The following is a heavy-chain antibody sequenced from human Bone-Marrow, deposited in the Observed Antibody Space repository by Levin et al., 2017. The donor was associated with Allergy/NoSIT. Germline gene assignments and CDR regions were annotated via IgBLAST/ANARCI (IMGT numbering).Heavy chain of an antibody. Sequence: ASVKVSCKASGYTFTSYDINCVRQATGQGLEWMGWMNPNSGNTGYAQKFQGRVTMTRNTSISTAYMELSSLRSEDTAVYYCARSPYDYVWGSYRFQGNNWFDPWGQGTLVTVSS. CDR2: MNPNSGNT. D-gene: IGHD3-16*02. V-gene: IGHV1-8*01. CDR3: ARSPYDYVWGSYRFQGNNWFDP. CDR1: GYTFTSYD. J-gene: IGHJ5*02.